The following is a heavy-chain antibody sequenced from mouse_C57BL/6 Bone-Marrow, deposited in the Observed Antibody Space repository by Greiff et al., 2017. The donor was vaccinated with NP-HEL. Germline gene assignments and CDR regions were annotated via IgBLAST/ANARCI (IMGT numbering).Heavy chain of an antibody. CDR1: GYTFTSYW. CDR2: IDPSDSYT. J-gene: IGHJ2*01. V-gene: IGHV1-69*01. CDR3: AMLYDYDVDY. D-gene: IGHD2-4*01. Sequence: QVQLQQPGAELVMPGASVKLSCKASGYTFTSYWMHWVKQRPGQGLEWIGEIDPSDSYTNYNQKFRGKSTLTVDKSSSTAYMQLSSLTSEDSAVYYCAMLYDYDVDYWGQGTTLTVSS.